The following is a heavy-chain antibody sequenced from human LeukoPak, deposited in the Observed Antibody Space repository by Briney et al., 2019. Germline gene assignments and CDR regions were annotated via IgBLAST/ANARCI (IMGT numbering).Heavy chain of an antibody. J-gene: IGHJ4*02. CDR3: ARSDTAMALPYYFDY. CDR2: IYPGDSDT. D-gene: IGHD5-18*01. CDR1: GYSFTSYW. V-gene: IGHV5-51*01. Sequence: GESLKISCKGSGYSFTSYWIGWVRQMPGKGLEWMGIIYPGDSDTRYGPSFQGQVTISADKSISTAYLQWSSLKASDTAMYYCARSDTAMALPYYFDYWGQGTLVTVSS.